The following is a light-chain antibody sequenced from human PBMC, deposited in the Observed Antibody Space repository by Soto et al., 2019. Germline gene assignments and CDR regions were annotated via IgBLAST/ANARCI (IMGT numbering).Light chain of an antibody. CDR3: QRYFSYPYP. J-gene: IGKJ2*01. CDR2: KAS. Sequence: DIQMTQSPATLSASVGDTVSITCRASQSVLTWLAWYQQKPGKAPNLLIYKASRLRDGVPSRFSGSGSGTDFPLTISSLRPDDFASYFCQRYFSYPYPFGQGTKLEI. CDR1: QSVLTW. V-gene: IGKV1-5*03.